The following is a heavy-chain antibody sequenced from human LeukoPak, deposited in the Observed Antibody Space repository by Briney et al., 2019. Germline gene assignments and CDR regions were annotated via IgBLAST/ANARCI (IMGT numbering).Heavy chain of an antibody. CDR3: ARLMLPAAKGAFDI. CDR1: GGSISSGSYY. V-gene: IGHV4-61*02. CDR2: MNTSGSL. D-gene: IGHD2-2*01. J-gene: IGHJ3*02. Sequence: SETLSLTCTVSGGSISSGSYYWSRIRQPAGKGLEWIGRMNTSGSLNYNPSLKSRVTISVDTSKNQFSLKLSSVTAADTAVYYCARLMLPAAKGAFDIWGQGTMVTVSS.